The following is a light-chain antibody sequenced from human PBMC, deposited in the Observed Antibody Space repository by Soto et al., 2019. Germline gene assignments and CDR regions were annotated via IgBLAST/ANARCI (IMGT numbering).Light chain of an antibody. Sequence: QSALTQPPSASGSPGQSVTISCTGTSSDIGYYNYVSWYQQHPGKAPKLMIYEVNKRPSGVPDRFSGSKSGNTASLTVSGLQAEDEADYYCGSYAGSYTTGLFGGGTQLTVL. CDR3: GSYAGSYTTGL. V-gene: IGLV2-8*01. CDR1: SSDIGYYNY. CDR2: EVN. J-gene: IGLJ2*01.